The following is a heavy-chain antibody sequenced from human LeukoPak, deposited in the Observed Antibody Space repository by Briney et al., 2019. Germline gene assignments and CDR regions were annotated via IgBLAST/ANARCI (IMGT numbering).Heavy chain of an antibody. CDR1: GFTFSSYA. J-gene: IGHJ5*02. Sequence: GGSLRLSCAASGFTFSSYAMSWVRQAPGKGLEWVSAISGSGGSSYYADSVKGRFTISRDNSKNTLYLQMNSLRAEDTAVYYCAKDLARHYDFWSGSWFDPWGQGTLVTVSS. CDR3: AKDLARHYDFWSGSWFDP. D-gene: IGHD3-3*01. CDR2: ISGSGGSS. V-gene: IGHV3-23*01.